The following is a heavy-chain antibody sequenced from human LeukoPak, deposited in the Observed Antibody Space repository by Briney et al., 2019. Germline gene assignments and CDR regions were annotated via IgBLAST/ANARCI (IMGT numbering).Heavy chain of an antibody. CDR1: GYTFTTYA. CDR2: INTNTGNP. D-gene: IGHD4-23*01. V-gene: IGHV7-4-1*02. Sequence: ASVKVSCKASGYTFTTYAMNWVRQAPGQGLEWMGWINTNTGNPTYAQGLTGRFVFSLDTSVSTAYLQINSLKAEDTAIYYCARDFNYGGSWGQGTLVTVSS. CDR3: ARDFNYGGS. J-gene: IGHJ5*02.